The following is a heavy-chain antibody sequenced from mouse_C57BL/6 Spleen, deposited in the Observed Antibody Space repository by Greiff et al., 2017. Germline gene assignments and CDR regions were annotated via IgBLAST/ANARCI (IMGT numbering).Heavy chain of an antibody. CDR3: TRPSVITTEYYAMDY. Sequence: EVKLMESGTVLARPGASVKMSCKTSGYTFTSYWMHWVKQRPGQGLEWLGALYPGNSDTSYNQKFKGKAKLTAVTSASTAYMELSSLTNEDSAVYYCTRPSVITTEYYAMDYWGQGTSVTVSS. CDR2: LYPGNSDT. J-gene: IGHJ4*01. CDR1: GYTFTSYW. V-gene: IGHV1-5*01. D-gene: IGHD1-1*01.